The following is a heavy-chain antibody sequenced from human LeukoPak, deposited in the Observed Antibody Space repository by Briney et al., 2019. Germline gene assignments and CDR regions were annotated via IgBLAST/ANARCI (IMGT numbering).Heavy chain of an antibody. Sequence: GGSLRLSCAASGFTFSSYHMNWVRQAPGKGLEWVSSVSSSSSYIYYADSVKGRFTISRDNPKNTLYLQMNSLRAEDTAVYYCAKDEGYCSSTSCYYYMDVWGKGTTVTVSS. CDR2: VSSSSSYI. CDR3: AKDEGYCSSTSCYYYMDV. CDR1: GFTFSSYH. V-gene: IGHV3-21*01. J-gene: IGHJ6*03. D-gene: IGHD2-2*01.